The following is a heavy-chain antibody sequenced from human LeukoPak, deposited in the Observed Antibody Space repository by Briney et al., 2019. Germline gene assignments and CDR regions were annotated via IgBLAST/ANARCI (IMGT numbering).Heavy chain of an antibody. CDR1: GFTFDDYG. CDR3: AREKIAAAGSHFDY. V-gene: IGHV3-20*04. CDR2: INWNGGST. Sequence: GGSLRLSCAASGFTFDDYGMSWVRQAPGKGLEWVSGINWNGGSTGYADSVKGRFTISRDNAKNSLYLQMNSLRVEDTALYYCAREKIAAAGSHFDYWGQGTLVTVSS. D-gene: IGHD6-13*01. J-gene: IGHJ4*02.